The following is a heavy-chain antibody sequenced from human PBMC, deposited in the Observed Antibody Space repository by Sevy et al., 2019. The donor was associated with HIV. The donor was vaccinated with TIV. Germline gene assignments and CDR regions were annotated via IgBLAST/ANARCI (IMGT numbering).Heavy chain of an antibody. CDR3: ATRKDIVVVVAAPDVFDI. CDR2: FDPEDGET. CDR1: GYTLTELS. Sequence: ASVKVSCKVSGYTLTELSMHWVRQAPGKGLEWTGGFDPEDGETIYAQKFQGRVTMTEDTSTDTAYMELSSLRSEDTAVYYCATRKDIVVVVAAPDVFDIWGQGTMVTVSS. J-gene: IGHJ3*02. V-gene: IGHV1-24*01. D-gene: IGHD2-15*01.